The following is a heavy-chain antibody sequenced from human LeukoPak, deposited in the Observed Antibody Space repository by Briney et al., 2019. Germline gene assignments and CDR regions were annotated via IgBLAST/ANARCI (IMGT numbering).Heavy chain of an antibody. D-gene: IGHD5-18*01. CDR1: GFTFSDYY. J-gene: IGHJ4*02. CDR3: ARGTGMVRGVFDY. V-gene: IGHV4-30-4*08. CDR2: IYYSGST. Sequence: LRLSCAVSGFTFSDYYMSWIRQPPGKGLEWIGYIYYSGSTYYNPSLKSRVTISVDTSKNQFSLKLSSVTAADTAVYYCARGTGMVRGVFDYWGQGTLVTVS.